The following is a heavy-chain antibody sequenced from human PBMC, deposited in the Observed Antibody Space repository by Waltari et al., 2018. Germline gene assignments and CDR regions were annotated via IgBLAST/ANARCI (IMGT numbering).Heavy chain of an antibody. V-gene: IGHV3-53*01. Sequence: EEQLVESGGGVIQIGGSLRLSCEGSGFSVSANYMNWVRQGPGKGREWVSTVDRDGNTYYADSVKGRFATSRGSSRDTVYFEMNSLRPDDTAVYYCASTLHLDGWLDGFDIWGQGTVVTVSS. CDR1: GFSVSANY. J-gene: IGHJ3*02. CDR3: ASTLHLDGWLDGFDI. CDR2: VDRDGNT. D-gene: IGHD1-1*01.